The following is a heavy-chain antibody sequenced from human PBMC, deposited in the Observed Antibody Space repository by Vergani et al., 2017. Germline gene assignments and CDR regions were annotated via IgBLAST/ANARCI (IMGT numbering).Heavy chain of an antibody. D-gene: IGHD6-19*01. J-gene: IGHJ5*02. CDR2: IYYSGST. Sequence: QLQLQESGPGLVKPSATLSLTCSVSGASIRSSNYYWGWIRQPPGKGLEWIASIYYSGSTYYNPSLKSRVTISVDTSKNQFSLKLSSVTAADTAVYFCARHSTVEWLVKLGWIAPWCQEILVTVSS. V-gene: IGHV4-39*01. CDR3: ARHSTVEWLVKLGWIAP. CDR1: GASIRSSNYY.